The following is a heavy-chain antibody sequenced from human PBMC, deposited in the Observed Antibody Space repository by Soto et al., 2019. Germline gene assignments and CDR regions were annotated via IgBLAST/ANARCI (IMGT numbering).Heavy chain of an antibody. CDR2: ISAYNGNT. CDR3: ASQDGSGSYRAVYSYYGMDV. V-gene: IGHV1-18*01. D-gene: IGHD3-10*01. J-gene: IGHJ6*02. CDR1: GYTFTSYG. Sequence: QVQLVQSGAEVKKPGASVKVSCKASGYTFTSYGISWVRQAPGQGLEWMGWISAYNGNTNDAQKPQGRLTMTTDTSXXTXHXXVTSLRSVDTAVYYCASQDGSGSYRAVYSYYGMDVWGQGTTVTGSS.